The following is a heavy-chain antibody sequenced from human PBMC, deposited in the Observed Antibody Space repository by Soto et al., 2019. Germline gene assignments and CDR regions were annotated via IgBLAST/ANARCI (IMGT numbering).Heavy chain of an antibody. CDR3: ARVQNPSYSHWFDP. CDR1: GGTFSRYA. CDR2: IIPISGTA. J-gene: IGHJ5*02. D-gene: IGHD1-26*01. Sequence: QVQLVQSGAEVKKPGSSVKVSCKASGGTFSRYAISWVRQAPGQGLEWMGGIIPISGTANYAQKFQGRVTITADESASTAYLALSSLRSEDTAVYYCARVQNPSYSHWFDPWGQGTMVTVSS. V-gene: IGHV1-69*19.